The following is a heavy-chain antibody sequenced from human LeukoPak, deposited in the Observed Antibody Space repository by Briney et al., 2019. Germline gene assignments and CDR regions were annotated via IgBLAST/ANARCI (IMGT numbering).Heavy chain of an antibody. CDR1: GGSFSSYY. Sequence: SETLSLTCTVSGGSFSSYYWSWIRQPPGKGLEWIGYIYYSGSTNYHPSLKSRVTISVDTSKNQFSLKLSSVTAADTAVYYCARHVEMATYWYFDLWGRGTLVTVSS. CDR2: IYYSGST. CDR3: ARHVEMATYWYFDL. D-gene: IGHD5-24*01. J-gene: IGHJ2*01. V-gene: IGHV4-59*08.